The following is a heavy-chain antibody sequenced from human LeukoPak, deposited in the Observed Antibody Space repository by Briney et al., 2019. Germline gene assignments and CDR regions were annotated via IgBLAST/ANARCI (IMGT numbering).Heavy chain of an antibody. CDR1: GYTFTSYG. CDR3: ARGGNVLLWFGDPQTVDY. CDR2: ISAYNGNT. V-gene: IGHV1-18*01. D-gene: IGHD3-10*01. J-gene: IGHJ4*02. Sequence: ASVKVPCKASGYTFTSYGISWVRQAPGQGLEWMGWISAYNGNTNYAQKLQGRVTMTTDTSTSTAYMELRSLRSDDTAVYYCARGGNVLLWFGDPQTVDYWGQGTLVTVSS.